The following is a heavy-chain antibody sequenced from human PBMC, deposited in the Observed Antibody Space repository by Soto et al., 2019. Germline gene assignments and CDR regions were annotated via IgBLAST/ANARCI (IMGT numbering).Heavy chain of an antibody. J-gene: IGHJ4*02. V-gene: IGHV3-33*01. Sequence: QVQLVESGGGLVQPGRSLRLSCAASGFPFSSYGMHWVRQAPGKGLEWVAVIWYDGSNEYYAGSLKGRFTVSRDNSKNTLYLQMNNLRAEDTAVYYCARDSAPRVVRGAHFDYWGQGTLVTVSS. CDR1: GFPFSSYG. CDR2: IWYDGSNE. CDR3: ARDSAPRVVRGAHFDY. D-gene: IGHD3-10*01.